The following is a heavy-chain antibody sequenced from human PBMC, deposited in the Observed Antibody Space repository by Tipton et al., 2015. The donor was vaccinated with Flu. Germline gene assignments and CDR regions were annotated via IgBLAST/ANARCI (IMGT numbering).Heavy chain of an antibody. Sequence: TLSLTCTVSGGSISSYYWSWIRQPAGKGLEWIGRIYTSGSTNYNPPLKSRVTMSVDTSKNQFSLKLSSVTAADTAVYYCARVRGGAGGNWFDPWGQGTLVTVSS. CDR2: IYTSGST. CDR1: GGSISSYY. V-gene: IGHV4-4*07. J-gene: IGHJ5*02. CDR3: ARVRGGAGGNWFDP. D-gene: IGHD3-10*01.